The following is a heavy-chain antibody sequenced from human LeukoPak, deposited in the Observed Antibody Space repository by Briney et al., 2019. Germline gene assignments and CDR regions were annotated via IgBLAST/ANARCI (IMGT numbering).Heavy chain of an antibody. V-gene: IGHV4-30-4*01. Sequence: PSETLSLTCTVSGGSISSGDYYWSWIRQPPGKGLEWIGNIYYSGSTYYNPSLKSRVTISVDTSKNQFSLKLSSVTAADMAVYYRARGEEGYCSSTSCGRYGMDVWGQGTTVTVSS. CDR1: GGSISSGDYY. D-gene: IGHD2-2*01. J-gene: IGHJ6*02. CDR2: IYYSGST. CDR3: ARGEEGYCSSTSCGRYGMDV.